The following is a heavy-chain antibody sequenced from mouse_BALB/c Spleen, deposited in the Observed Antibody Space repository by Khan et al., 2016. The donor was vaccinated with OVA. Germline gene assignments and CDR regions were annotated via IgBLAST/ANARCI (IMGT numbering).Heavy chain of an antibody. Sequence: EVQLQESGPGLVKPSQSLSLTCTVTGYSITSDYAWNWIRHFPGNKLEWMGYISSSGSASYNPSLKSRISITRDTSKNQFFLQLKSVTTEDNATYYVARSLYYSYGYGLDYCGRGTSVTVSS. J-gene: IGHJ4*01. V-gene: IGHV3-2*02. D-gene: IGHD2-12*01. CDR3: ARSLYYSYGYGLDY. CDR1: GYSITSDYA. CDR2: ISSSGSA.